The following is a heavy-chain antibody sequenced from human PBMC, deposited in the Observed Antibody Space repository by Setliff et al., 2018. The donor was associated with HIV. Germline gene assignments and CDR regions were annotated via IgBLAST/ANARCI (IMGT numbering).Heavy chain of an antibody. D-gene: IGHD4-17*01. CDR1: GGTLSIYT. CDR2: IIPIFGTP. Sequence: SVKVSCKAAGGTLSIYTINWVRQAPGQGLEWMGGIIPIFGTPNFAPKFQGRVTITADESTKTAYMELSRLRSDDTAVYYCARDHGMWDYGGNVLLREYFLHWGQGTLVTVSS. CDR3: ARDHGMWDYGGNVLLREYFLH. J-gene: IGHJ1*01. V-gene: IGHV1-69*13.